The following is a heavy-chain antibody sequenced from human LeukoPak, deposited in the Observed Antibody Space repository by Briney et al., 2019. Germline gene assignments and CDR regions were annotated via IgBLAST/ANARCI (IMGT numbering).Heavy chain of an antibody. CDR1: GYTFSSQH. CDR2: INPSFNPGVDVT. D-gene: IGHD1-26*01. V-gene: IGHV1-46*01. Sequence: RASVKVSCKASGYTFSSQHIHWVRQAPGQGLEWMGKINPSFNPGVDVTSYAQKFQGRVTMTRDISTNTVYMELSSLTSEDTAVYYCARAWESIAGYYFDYWGQGTLVTVSS. CDR3: ARAWESIAGYYFDY. J-gene: IGHJ4*02.